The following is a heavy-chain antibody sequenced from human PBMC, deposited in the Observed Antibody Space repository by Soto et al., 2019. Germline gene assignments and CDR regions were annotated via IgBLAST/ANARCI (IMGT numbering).Heavy chain of an antibody. J-gene: IGHJ4*02. CDR1: GGSISSYY. CDR2: ISDSGST. V-gene: IGHV4-59*01. D-gene: IGHD5-12*01. Sequence: SETLSLTCIVSGGSISSYYWSWIRQPPGKGLEWIGYISDSGSTNYNPSLKSRVTISVDTSKNQFSLTLSSVTAADTAVYYCARGEGYSGYDSELDYWGQGTLVTVSS. CDR3: ARGEGYSGYDSELDY.